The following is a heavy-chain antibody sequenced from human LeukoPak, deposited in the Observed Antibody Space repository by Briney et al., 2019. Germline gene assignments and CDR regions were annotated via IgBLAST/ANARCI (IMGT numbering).Heavy chain of an antibody. Sequence: GGSLRLSCAASGFTLRSYDMHWVRQVTGKGLEWVSAIGISDDAYYQGSVKGRFTISRENAKNSLYLQMNSLTAGDTAVYYCARGGIQVSGIDEIDYWGQGTLVTVSS. V-gene: IGHV3-13*01. J-gene: IGHJ4*02. CDR1: GFTLRSYD. CDR2: IGISDDA. D-gene: IGHD6-19*01. CDR3: ARGGIQVSGIDEIDY.